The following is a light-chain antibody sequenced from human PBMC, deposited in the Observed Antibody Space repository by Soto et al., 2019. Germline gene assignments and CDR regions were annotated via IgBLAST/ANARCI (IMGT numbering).Light chain of an antibody. Sequence: QSVLTQPASVSGSPGQSITISCTGTSSDVGAYNYVSWYQQHPGKAPKLMIYEVNNRPSGVSNRFSGSKSGNTASLTISGLQAEDEADYYCNSYTGTYTVIFGGGTKLTVL. CDR3: NSYTGTYTVI. CDR2: EVN. V-gene: IGLV2-14*01. CDR1: SSDVGAYNY. J-gene: IGLJ2*01.